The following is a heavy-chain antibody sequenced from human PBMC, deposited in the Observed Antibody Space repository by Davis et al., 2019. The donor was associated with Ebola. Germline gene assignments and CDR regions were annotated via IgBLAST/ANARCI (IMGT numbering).Heavy chain of an antibody. J-gene: IGHJ6*02. CDR3: ARRGYYYGSGSFYGMDV. Sequence: GESLKISCKGSGYSFTSYWIGWVRQMPGKGLEWMGIIYPGDSDTRYSPSFQGQVTISADKSISTAYLQWSSLKASDTAMYYCARRGYYYGSGSFYGMDVWGQGTTVTVSS. CDR1: GYSFTSYW. D-gene: IGHD3-10*01. V-gene: IGHV5-51*01. CDR2: IYPGDSDT.